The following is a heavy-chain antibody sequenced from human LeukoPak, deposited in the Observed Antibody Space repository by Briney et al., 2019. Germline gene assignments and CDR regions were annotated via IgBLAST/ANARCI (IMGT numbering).Heavy chain of an antibody. CDR1: GYSFTSYW. CDR3: ASTVREQSYYYGMDV. D-gene: IGHD3-10*01. Sequence: GESLQISCKGSGYSFTSYWIGWVRQMPGKGLEWMGIIYPGDSDTRYSPSFQGQVTISADKSISTAYLQWSSLKASDTAMYYCASTVREQSYYYGMDVWGQGTTVTVSS. J-gene: IGHJ6*02. CDR2: IYPGDSDT. V-gene: IGHV5-51*01.